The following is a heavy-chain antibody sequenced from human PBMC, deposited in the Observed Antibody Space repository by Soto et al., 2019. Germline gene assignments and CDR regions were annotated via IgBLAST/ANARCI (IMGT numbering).Heavy chain of an antibody. CDR3: GRGVSAGVDY. D-gene: IGHD6-19*01. CDR1: GYSFTSLD. V-gene: IGHV1-8*01. J-gene: IGHJ4*02. Sequence: QVQLVQAGAEVREPGASVKVSCKASGYSFTSLDINWVRQNAGEGREWMGGRQASTGRTGYAQKFQGRVTMTRDTSINTAYMELTTLSSDDTAFYYCGRGVSAGVDYWGQGTLVTVSS. CDR2: RQASTGRT.